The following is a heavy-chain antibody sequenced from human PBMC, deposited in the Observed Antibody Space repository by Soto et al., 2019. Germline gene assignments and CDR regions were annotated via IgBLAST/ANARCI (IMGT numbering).Heavy chain of an antibody. CDR1: GYTFTNYA. Sequence: ASVKVSCKSSGYTFTNYALHWVRQAPGHGLEWMGWVNPSNGLTRYSENFQGRLSLTRDTSANTSYMELSSLRRDDTAVYYCARRLPAFDVWGQGTMVTVSS. V-gene: IGHV1-3*01. CDR2: VNPSNGLT. J-gene: IGHJ3*01. CDR3: ARRLPAFDV.